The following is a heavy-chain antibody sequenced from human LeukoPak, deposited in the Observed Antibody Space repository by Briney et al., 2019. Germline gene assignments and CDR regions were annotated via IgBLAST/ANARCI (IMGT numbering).Heavy chain of an antibody. CDR3: AKDHCSSPSCYRTGAEYFQH. J-gene: IGHJ1*01. D-gene: IGHD2-2*01. CDR2: IRYDGSNK. V-gene: IGHV3-30*02. Sequence: GGSLRLSCAASGFTFSSYGMHWVRQAPGKGLEWVAFIRYDGSNKYYADSVKGRFTISRDNSKNTLYLQMNSLRAEDTAVYYCAKDHCSSPSCYRTGAEYFQHWGQGTLVTVSS. CDR1: GFTFSSYG.